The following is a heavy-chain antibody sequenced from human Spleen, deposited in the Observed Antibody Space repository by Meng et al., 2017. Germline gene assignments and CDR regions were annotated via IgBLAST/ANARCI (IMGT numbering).Heavy chain of an antibody. CDR1: GYNFPDYY. Sequence: VKVSCKPSGYNFPDYYIHWVRRAPGQGLEWMGRINPKSGDTHYAQKFQARVTMTGDTSISTAYMELSRLRSDDTAVYYCARGGLRWLQPNNWFDPWGQGTLVTVSS. V-gene: IGHV1-2*06. CDR3: ARGGLRWLQPNNWFDP. CDR2: INPKSGDT. D-gene: IGHD5-24*01. J-gene: IGHJ5*02.